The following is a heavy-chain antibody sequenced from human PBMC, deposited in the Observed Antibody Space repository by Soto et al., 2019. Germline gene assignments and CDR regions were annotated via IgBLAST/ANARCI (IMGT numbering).Heavy chain of an antibody. D-gene: IGHD1-26*01. CDR3: ARVKSLNWYSRALDV. V-gene: IGHV3-11*06. Sequence: GWSLRLCCAVSGFNFSDYYMSWVRQAPGKGLACLSYISVTRDYRDYADSVKGRFSISXXXAXXSXXLXXNXXRAXDTAVYYCARVKSLNWYSRALDVWGPGT. CDR1: GFNFSDYY. J-gene: IGHJ6*02. CDR2: ISVTRDYR.